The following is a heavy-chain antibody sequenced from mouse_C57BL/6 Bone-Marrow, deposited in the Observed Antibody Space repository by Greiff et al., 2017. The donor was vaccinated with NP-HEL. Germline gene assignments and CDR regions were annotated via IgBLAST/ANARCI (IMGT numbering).Heavy chain of an antibody. CDR1: GFTFSSYA. CDR3: TREYYGNPLD. J-gene: IGHJ3*01. D-gene: IGHD2-1*01. V-gene: IGHV5-9-1*02. Sequence: DVMLVESGEGLVKPGGSLKLSCAASGFTFSSYAMSWVRQTPEKRLEWVAYISSGGDYIYYADTVKGRFTISRDNARNTLYLQMSSLKSEDTAMYYCTREYYGNPLDWGQGTLVTVSA. CDR2: ISSGGDYI.